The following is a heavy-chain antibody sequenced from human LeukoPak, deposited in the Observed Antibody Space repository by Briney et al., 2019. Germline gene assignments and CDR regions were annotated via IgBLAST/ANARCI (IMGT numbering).Heavy chain of an antibody. CDR2: ISNSGNSI. J-gene: IGHJ4*02. Sequence: PGGSLRLSCAASGFTFSRSWMTWVRQAPGKGLEWVSYISNSGNSIYYADSVKGRFTISRDNAKKSLYLQMNSLRAEDTAVYYCARDGKGSTFDYWGQGTLVTVSS. D-gene: IGHD4-23*01. V-gene: IGHV3-48*04. CDR1: GFTFSRSW. CDR3: ARDGKGSTFDY.